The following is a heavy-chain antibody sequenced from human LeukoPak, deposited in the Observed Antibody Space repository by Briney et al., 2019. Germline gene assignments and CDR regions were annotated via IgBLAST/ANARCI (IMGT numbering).Heavy chain of an antibody. D-gene: IGHD7-27*01. V-gene: IGHV3-23*01. CDR1: GFMFISSG. CDR2: ISGSGAKT. CDR3: AKDRSWGLDY. J-gene: IGHJ4*02. Sequence: GGSLRLSCAAAGFMFISSGMSWVRQAPGKGLEWVSAISGSGAKTYYADSVKGRFTISRDNSKNTLYLQLNSLRAEDTAVYYCAKDRSWGLDYWGQGTLVTVSS.